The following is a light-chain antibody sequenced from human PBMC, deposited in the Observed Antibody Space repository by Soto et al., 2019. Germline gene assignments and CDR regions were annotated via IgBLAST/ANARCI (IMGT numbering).Light chain of an antibody. CDR3: QQRSNWPPQLT. J-gene: IGKJ4*01. CDR2: GAS. CDR1: QTVTNNY. V-gene: IGKV3D-20*02. Sequence: EIVLTQSPGTVSLSPGERATLSCRASQTVTNNYLAWYQQRPGRAPRLVIYGASSRATGIPARFSGSGSGTDFTLTISSLEPEDLAVYYCQQRSNWPPQLTFGGGTKVDIK.